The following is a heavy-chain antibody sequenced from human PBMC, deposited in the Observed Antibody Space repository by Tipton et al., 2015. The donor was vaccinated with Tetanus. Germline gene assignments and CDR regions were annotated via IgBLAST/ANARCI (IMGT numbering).Heavy chain of an antibody. Sequence: SLRLSCAASGFTFSSYSMNWVRQAPGKGLEWVSSISSSSSYIYYADSVKGRFTISRDNAKNSLYLQMSSLRAEDTAVYYCARENGGYDYYYYYGMDVWGQGTTVTVSS. CDR3: ARENGGYDYYYYYGMDV. CDR2: ISSSSSYI. J-gene: IGHJ6*02. D-gene: IGHD5-12*01. CDR1: GFTFSSYS. V-gene: IGHV3-21*01.